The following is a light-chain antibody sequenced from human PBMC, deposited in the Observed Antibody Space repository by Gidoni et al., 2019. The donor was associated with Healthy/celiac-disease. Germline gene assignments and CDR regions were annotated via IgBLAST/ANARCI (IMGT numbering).Light chain of an antibody. Sequence: EIVLTQSPATLSLSPGERAILSCRASHSVSSSYLAWYQQKPGQSPRLLIYGASSSATGIPDRFSGSGSGTDFTLTISRLEPEDFAVSYCQQYGSSPRTFGQGTKVEIK. J-gene: IGKJ1*01. CDR2: GAS. V-gene: IGKV3-20*01. CDR3: QQYGSSPRT. CDR1: HSVSSSY.